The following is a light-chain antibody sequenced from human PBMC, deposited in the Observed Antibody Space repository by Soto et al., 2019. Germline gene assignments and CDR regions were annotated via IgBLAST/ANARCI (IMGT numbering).Light chain of an antibody. J-gene: IGKJ1*01. V-gene: IGKV1-5*03. CDR1: QSISSW. Sequence: DIQMTQSPSILSASVGDRVTITCRASQSISSWLAWYQQKPGKAPNLLIYKASSLEIGVPSRFSGSGSGTEFTLTISNLQPDDFTTYYCQQYNSYSPTFGQGTKVEIK. CDR2: KAS. CDR3: QQYNSYSPT.